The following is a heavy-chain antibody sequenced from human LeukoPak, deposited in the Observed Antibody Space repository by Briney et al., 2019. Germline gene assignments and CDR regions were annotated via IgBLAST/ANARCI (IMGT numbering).Heavy chain of an antibody. D-gene: IGHD3-9*01. CDR3: ARDRDYDLLTGHPGAFDI. V-gene: IGHV3-30*09. J-gene: IGHJ3*02. CDR1: GFTFSSYA. Sequence: PGTSLRLSCAASGFTFSSYAMHWVRQAPGKGLEWVAVISYDGSKTYYVDSVRGRFAISRDNSKNTLYLHMNSLRAEDTAVYYCARDRDYDLLTGHPGAFDIRGRGTMDTVSS. CDR2: ISYDGSKT.